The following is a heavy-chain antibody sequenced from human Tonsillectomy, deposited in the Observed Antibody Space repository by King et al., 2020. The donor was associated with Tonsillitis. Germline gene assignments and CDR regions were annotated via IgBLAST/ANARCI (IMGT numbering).Heavy chain of an antibody. D-gene: IGHD1-26*01. V-gene: IGHV4-38-2*02. CDR2: IYQRGIYQTAFT. Sequence: VQLQESGPGVVKTSETLSLTCTVSAYSISSGYYWGWVRQTPGKGLEWIGSIYQRGIYQTAFTRYNPSLRSRVSISLDSPRNQFSLKVTSVTAADTAVYYCARDLSHRVVGANYFDYWGQGILVTVSS. CDR3: ARDLSHRVVGANYFDY. J-gene: IGHJ4*02. CDR1: AYSISSGYY.